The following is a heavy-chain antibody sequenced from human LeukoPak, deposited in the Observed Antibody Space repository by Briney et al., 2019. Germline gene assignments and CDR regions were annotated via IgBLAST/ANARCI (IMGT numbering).Heavy chain of an antibody. CDR3: ARALSEFGVVIPNWFDP. J-gene: IGHJ5*02. D-gene: IGHD3-3*01. V-gene: IGHV4-39*07. CDR1: GGSISSSSYY. Sequence: SETLSLTCTVSGGSISSSSYYWGWIRQPPGKGLEWIGSIYYSGSTYYNPSLKSRVTISVDTSKNQFSLKLSSVTAADTAVYYCARALSEFGVVIPNWFDPWGQGTLVTVSS. CDR2: IYYSGST.